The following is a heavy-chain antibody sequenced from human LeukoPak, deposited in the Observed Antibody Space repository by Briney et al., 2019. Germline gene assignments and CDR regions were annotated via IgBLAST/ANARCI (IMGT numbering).Heavy chain of an antibody. D-gene: IGHD7-27*01. CDR3: VRGKRLTEIYYYYYGLDV. CDR2: INRNGGST. Sequence: GGSLRLSCAASGFTFSSYEMNWVRQAPGKGLEWVSGINRNGGSTGYADSVKGRFTISRDNAKNSLYLQMNSLTAEDTALYYCVRGKRLTEIYYYYYGLDVWGQGTTVTVSS. J-gene: IGHJ6*02. CDR1: GFTFSSYE. V-gene: IGHV3-20*04.